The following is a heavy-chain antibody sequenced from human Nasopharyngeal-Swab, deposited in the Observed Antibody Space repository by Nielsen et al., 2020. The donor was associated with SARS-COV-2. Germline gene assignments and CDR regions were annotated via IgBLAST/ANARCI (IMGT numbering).Heavy chain of an antibody. J-gene: IGHJ6*02. CDR1: GSSINNYY. CDR2: IYYSGST. Sequence: SETLSLTCSVSGSSINNYYWSWIRQPPGRGLEWIGYIYYSGSTNYNPSLKSRVTLSFDTSKNHFSLRLSSVTAADTAVYYCARMPSSPYYYYYYGMDVWGQGTTVTVSS. CDR3: ARMPSSPYYYYYYGMDV. D-gene: IGHD2-15*01. V-gene: IGHV4-59*01.